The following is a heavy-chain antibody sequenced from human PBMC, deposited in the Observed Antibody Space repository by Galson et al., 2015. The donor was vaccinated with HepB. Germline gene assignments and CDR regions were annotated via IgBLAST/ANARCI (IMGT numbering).Heavy chain of an antibody. CDR2: INHSGST. CDR1: GGSFSGYY. D-gene: IGHD3-3*01. CDR3: ARDRLEWLLYSGHYYYYMDV. Sequence: SETLSLTCAVYGGSFSGYYWSWIRQPPGKGLEWIGEINHSGSTNYNPSLKSRVTISVDTSKNQFSLKLSSVTAADTAVYYCARDRLEWLLYSGHYYYYMDVWGKGTTVTVSS. V-gene: IGHV4-34*01. J-gene: IGHJ6*03.